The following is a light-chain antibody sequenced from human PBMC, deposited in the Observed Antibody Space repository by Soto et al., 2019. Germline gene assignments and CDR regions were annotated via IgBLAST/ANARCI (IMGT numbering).Light chain of an antibody. CDR1: QGISSY. J-gene: IGKJ4*01. Sequence: DIQLTQSPSFLSASVGDRVTITCRASQGISSYLAWYQQKPGKAPKLLIYAASTLQSGVPSRFSGSGSGTEFTLTISSLQPEDFATYYCQQFYSYPLTFGGGTKLEIK. CDR2: AAS. V-gene: IGKV1-9*01. CDR3: QQFYSYPLT.